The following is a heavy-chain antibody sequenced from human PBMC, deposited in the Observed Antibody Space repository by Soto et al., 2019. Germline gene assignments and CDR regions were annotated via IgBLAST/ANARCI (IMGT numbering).Heavy chain of an antibody. CDR3: ARKDKSGYFNWFDP. Sequence: GESLKISCNGSGYSFTSYWISWVRQMPGKGLEWMGIIFPSDSDTRYSPSFQGQVTISADRSTSTVFLQWASLKASDTAVYFCARKDKSGYFNWFDPWGQGTLVTVSS. V-gene: IGHV5-51*01. J-gene: IGHJ5*02. CDR1: GYSFTSYW. D-gene: IGHD3-22*01. CDR2: IFPSDSDT.